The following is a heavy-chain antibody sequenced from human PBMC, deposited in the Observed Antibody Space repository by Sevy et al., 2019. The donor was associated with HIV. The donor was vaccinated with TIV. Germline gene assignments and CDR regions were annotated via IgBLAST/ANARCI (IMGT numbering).Heavy chain of an antibody. Sequence: GGSLRLSCVVSGFTFGTKWMSWVRQAPGKGLEWVANIKQDGSETYYVDSVKGRFTISRDNAKTSLYLQMDYPRPEDTVVYYCVIGWLLDSWGQGTLVTVSS. CDR1: GFTFGTKW. CDR2: IKQDGSET. D-gene: IGHD6-19*01. J-gene: IGHJ4*02. V-gene: IGHV3-7*01. CDR3: VIGWLLDS.